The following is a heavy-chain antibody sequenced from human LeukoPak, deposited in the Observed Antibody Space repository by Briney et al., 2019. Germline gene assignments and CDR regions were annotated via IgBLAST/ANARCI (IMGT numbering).Heavy chain of an antibody. CDR2: INHSGST. J-gene: IGHJ4*02. CDR3: ARVKGGYCSGGSCPLDY. D-gene: IGHD2-15*01. CDR1: GGSFSGYY. V-gene: IGHV4-34*01. Sequence: KPSETLSLTCAVYGGSFSGYYWSWIRQPPGKGLEWIGEINHSGSTNYNPSLKSRVTISVDTSKNQLSLKLSSVTAADTAVYYCARVKGGYCSGGSCPLDYWGQGTLVTVSS.